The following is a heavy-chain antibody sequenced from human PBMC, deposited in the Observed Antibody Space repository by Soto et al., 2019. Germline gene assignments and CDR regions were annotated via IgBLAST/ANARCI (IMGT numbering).Heavy chain of an antibody. CDR3: AGTHFGTSGYYPSELEY. V-gene: IGHV1-69*01. J-gene: IGHJ4*02. CDR1: GGTFNSYV. CDR2: IIPFFGTA. D-gene: IGHD3-22*01. Sequence: QVQLVQSGAEVKKPGSSVKVSCKASGGTFNSYVINWVRQAPGQGLEWMGGIIPFFGTAEYAQKFQGRVKINADEAASKAYRELSSLKPGDTAVYYCAGTHFGTSGYYPSELEYWGQGTQVSVST.